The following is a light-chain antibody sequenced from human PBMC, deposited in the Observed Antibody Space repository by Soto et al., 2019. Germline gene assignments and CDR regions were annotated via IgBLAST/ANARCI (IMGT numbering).Light chain of an antibody. Sequence: QSALTQPASVSGSPGQSITISCTGTSSDVGGYNYVSWYQQYPGKAPKLMIYDVSNRPSGVSNRFSGSKSGNTASLTISGLQAEDEAEYFCSSYTSGSTSYVFGTETKLTVL. J-gene: IGLJ1*01. V-gene: IGLV2-14*01. CDR2: DVS. CDR1: SSDVGGYNY. CDR3: SSYTSGSTSYV.